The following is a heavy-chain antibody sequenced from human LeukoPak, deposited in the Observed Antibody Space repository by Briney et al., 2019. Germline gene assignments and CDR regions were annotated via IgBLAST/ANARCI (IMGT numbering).Heavy chain of an antibody. CDR2: ISSSGSTI. J-gene: IGHJ4*02. CDR3: ARAHPLHSSNPLPFDY. Sequence: GGSLRLSCAASGFTFSDYYMSWIRQAPGKGLEWVSYISSSGSTIYYADSVKGRFTISRDNAKNSLYLQMNSLRAEDTAVYYCARAHPLHSSNPLPFDYWGQGTLVTVSS. D-gene: IGHD6-13*01. CDR1: GFTFSDYY. V-gene: IGHV3-11*01.